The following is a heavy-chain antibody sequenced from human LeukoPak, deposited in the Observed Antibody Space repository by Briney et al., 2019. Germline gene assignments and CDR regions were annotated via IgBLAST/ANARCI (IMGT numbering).Heavy chain of an antibody. D-gene: IGHD2-2*02. Sequence: GGSLRLSCAASGFTFSSYGMSWVRQAPGKGLEWVANIKQDGSEKYYVDSVKGRFTISRDNAKNSLYLQMNSLRAEDTAVYYCARSTAVPHFQDWGQGTLVTVSS. CDR3: ARSTAVPHFQD. J-gene: IGHJ1*01. CDR2: IKQDGSEK. V-gene: IGHV3-7*01. CDR1: GFTFSSYG.